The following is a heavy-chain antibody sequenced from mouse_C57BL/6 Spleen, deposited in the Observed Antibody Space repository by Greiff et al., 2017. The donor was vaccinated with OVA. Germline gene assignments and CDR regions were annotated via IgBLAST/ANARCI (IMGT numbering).Heavy chain of an antibody. J-gene: IGHJ3*01. V-gene: IGHV5-16*01. CDR3: ARAGSSYGFAY. CDR1: GFTFSDYY. D-gene: IGHD1-1*01. CDR2: INYDGSST. Sequence: EVKLVESEGGLVQPGSSMKLSCTASGFTFSDYYMAWVRQVPEKGLEWVANINYDGSSTYYLDSLKSRFIISRDNAKNILYLQMSSLKSEDTATYYCARAGSSYGFAYWGQGTLVTVSA.